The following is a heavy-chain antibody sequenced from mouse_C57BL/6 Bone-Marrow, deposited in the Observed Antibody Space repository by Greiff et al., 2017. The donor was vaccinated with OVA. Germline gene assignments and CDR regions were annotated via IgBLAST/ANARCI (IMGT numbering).Heavy chain of an antibody. J-gene: IGHJ1*03. CDR3: ARTPLMTTVPYWYFDV. CDR2: IYPRSGNT. Sequence: VQLQQSGAELARPGASVKLSCKASGYTFTSYGISWVKQRTGQGLEWIGEIYPRSGNTYYNEKFKGKATLTADKSSSTAYMELRSLTSEDSAVYCCARTPLMTTVPYWYFDVWGTGTTVTVSS. V-gene: IGHV1-81*01. CDR1: GYTFTSYG. D-gene: IGHD1-1*01.